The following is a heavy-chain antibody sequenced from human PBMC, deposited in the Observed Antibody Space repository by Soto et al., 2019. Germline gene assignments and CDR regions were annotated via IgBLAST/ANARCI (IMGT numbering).Heavy chain of an antibody. CDR1: GYTFTSYG. V-gene: IGHV1-18*01. CDR3: ASGALTPHFDWFGY. CDR2: ISAYNGNT. D-gene: IGHD3-3*02. Sequence: QVQLVQSGAEVKKPGASVKVSCKASGYTFTSYGISWVRQAPGQGLEWMGWISAYNGNTNYAQKLKGRVTRTTDTSPSTAYMELRSLISDDTAVYYCASGALTPHFDWFGYWGQGTLVTVSS. J-gene: IGHJ5*01.